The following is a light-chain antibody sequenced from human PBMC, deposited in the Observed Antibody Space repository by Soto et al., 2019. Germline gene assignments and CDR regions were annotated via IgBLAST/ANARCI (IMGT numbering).Light chain of an antibody. J-gene: IGKJ4*01. CDR3: QRYYNAPFT. CDR2: AAS. Sequence: DIQVTQYQSSLSASVGDRVTITCRASQGIKNYLAWYQQKPGEIPKLLIYAASTLESGIPPRFSGSGSGTDFTLTINNLQPEDVATYYCQRYYNAPFTFGGGTKV. V-gene: IGKV1-27*01. CDR1: QGIKNY.